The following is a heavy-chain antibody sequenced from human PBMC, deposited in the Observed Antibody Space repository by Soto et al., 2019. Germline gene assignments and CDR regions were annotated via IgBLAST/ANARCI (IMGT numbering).Heavy chain of an antibody. J-gene: IGHJ4*02. Sequence: GASVKVSCKTSGYSLTAYAMHWVRQAPGHSLEPMGWISADNSNTKVSEKFKGRVTITRDTVANTVYMELSSLTSEDTAVYYCARYFFDSTGYFDYWGQGTPVTVSS. CDR3: ARYFFDSTGYFDY. CDR2: ISADNSNT. CDR1: GYSLTAYA. D-gene: IGHD2-8*02. V-gene: IGHV1-3*01.